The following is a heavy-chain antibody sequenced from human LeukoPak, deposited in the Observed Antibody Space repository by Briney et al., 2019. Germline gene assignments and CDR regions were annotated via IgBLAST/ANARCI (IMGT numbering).Heavy chain of an antibody. CDR1: GYTFTSYY. Sequence: ASVKVSCKASGYTFTSYYMHWVRQAPGQGLEWMGIINPSGGSTSYAQKFQGRVTMTRDTSTSTVYMELSSLRSEDTAVYYCAREGGLLWFGEPLDYWGQGTLVTVSS. CDR2: INPSGGST. CDR3: AREGGLLWFGEPLDY. J-gene: IGHJ4*02. V-gene: IGHV1-46*01. D-gene: IGHD3-10*01.